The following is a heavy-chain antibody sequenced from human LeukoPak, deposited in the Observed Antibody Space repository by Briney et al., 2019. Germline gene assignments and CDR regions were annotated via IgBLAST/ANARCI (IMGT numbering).Heavy chain of an antibody. CDR2: INPYNGNT. D-gene: IGHD3-22*01. V-gene: IGHV1-18*01. Sequence: GPSVTLSFTSTAYTFTIFGITWMRQAPGQGLEWTGWINPYNGNTNYAQMFQDRVTMTTDTSTSTAHMELRSLRSDDTAVYYCARVASGYSPVYWGQGTLVTVSS. CDR3: ARVASGYSPVY. CDR1: AYTFTIFG. J-gene: IGHJ4*02.